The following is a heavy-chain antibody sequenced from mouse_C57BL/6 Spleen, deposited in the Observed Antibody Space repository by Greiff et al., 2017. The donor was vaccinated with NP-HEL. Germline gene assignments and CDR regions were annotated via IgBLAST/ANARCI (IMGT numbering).Heavy chain of an antibody. CDR1: GYTFTDYY. CDR2: INPNKVGT. V-gene: IGHV1-26*01. Sequence: EVQLQQSGPELVKPGASVQISCKASGYTFTDYYMNWVKQSHGKSLAWTCDINPNKVGTSYNQQFKGHATLTVDKSSSPDSMELRSLTSDDSAVYYCASSIYYYAMDYWGQGTSVTVSS. CDR3: ASSIYYYAMDY. J-gene: IGHJ4*01.